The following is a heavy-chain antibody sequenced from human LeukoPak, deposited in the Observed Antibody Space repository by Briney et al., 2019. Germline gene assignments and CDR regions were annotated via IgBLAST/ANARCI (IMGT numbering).Heavy chain of an antibody. CDR3: ARHSHRVGATYDAFDI. CDR2: IKQDGSEK. V-gene: IGHV3-7*03. Sequence: GGSLRLSCAASGFTFSSYWMSWVRQAPGKGLGWVANIKQDGSEKYYVDSVKGRFTISRDNAKNSLYLQMNSLRAEDTAVYYCARHSHRVGATYDAFDIWGQGTLVTVSS. CDR1: GFTFSSYW. D-gene: IGHD1-26*01. J-gene: IGHJ3*02.